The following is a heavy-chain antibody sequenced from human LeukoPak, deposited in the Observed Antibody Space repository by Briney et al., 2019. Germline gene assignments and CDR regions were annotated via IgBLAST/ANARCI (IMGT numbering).Heavy chain of an antibody. CDR1: GFTFSDSY. D-gene: IGHD7-27*01. J-gene: IGHJ4*02. Sequence: GGSLRLSCAASGFTFSDSYMSWIRQVPGKGLEWISYISSSGGTIYYADSVKGRFTISRDNAKNSLYLQMNSLRAEDTAVYYCAKEGGNWGEGYFDYWGQGTLVTVSS. V-gene: IGHV3-11*01. CDR3: AKEGGNWGEGYFDY. CDR2: ISSSGGTI.